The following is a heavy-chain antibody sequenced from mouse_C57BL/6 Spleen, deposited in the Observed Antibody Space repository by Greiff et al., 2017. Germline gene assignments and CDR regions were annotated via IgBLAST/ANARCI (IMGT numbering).Heavy chain of an antibody. V-gene: IGHV14-4*01. D-gene: IGHD1-1*01. Sequence: VQLQQSGAELVRPGASVKLSCTASGFNIKDDYMHWVKQRPEQGLEWIGWIDPENGDTEYASKFQGKATITADTSSNTAYLQLSSLTSEDTAVYDSTGGSSHWYFDVWGTGTTVTVSS. CDR3: TGGSSHWYFDV. J-gene: IGHJ1*03. CDR1: GFNIKDDY. CDR2: IDPENGDT.